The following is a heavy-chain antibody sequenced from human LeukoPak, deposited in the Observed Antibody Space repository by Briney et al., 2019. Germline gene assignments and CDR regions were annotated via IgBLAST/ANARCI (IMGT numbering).Heavy chain of an antibody. Sequence: PGGSLRLSCAASGFTFSSYSMNWVRQAPGKGLEWVSSISSSSSYIYYADSVKGRFTISRDNAKNSLYLQMNSLRAEDTAVYYCARDLNQYCSGGSCYHQFVYWYFDLWGRGTLVTVSS. CDR3: ARDLNQYCSGGSCYHQFVYWYFDL. J-gene: IGHJ2*01. D-gene: IGHD2-15*01. CDR1: GFTFSSYS. V-gene: IGHV3-21*01. CDR2: ISSSSSYI.